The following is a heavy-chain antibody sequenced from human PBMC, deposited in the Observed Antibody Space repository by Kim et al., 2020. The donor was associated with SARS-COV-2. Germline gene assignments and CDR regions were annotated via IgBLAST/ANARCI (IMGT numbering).Heavy chain of an antibody. D-gene: IGHD5-12*01. V-gene: IGHV4-59*01. Sequence: SETLSLTCTVSGGSISNYYWNWIRQPPGKGLEWLGYIYYTGSTNYNPSLKSRVTISVDTSKSQFSLKLSSVTAADTAVYYCARALVEGYDSAFSYYYGMDVWGQGTTVTVSS. CDR3: ARALVEGYDSAFSYYYGMDV. CDR1: GGSISNYY. J-gene: IGHJ6*02. CDR2: IYYTGST.